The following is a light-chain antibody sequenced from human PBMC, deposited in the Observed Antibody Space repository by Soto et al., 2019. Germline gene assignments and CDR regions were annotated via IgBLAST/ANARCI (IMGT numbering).Light chain of an antibody. Sequence: QSALTQPASVSGSPGQSITISCTGTSSDGGGYNYVSWYQQHPGKAPKLMIYDVSNRPSGVSNLFSGSKSGNTASLTISGLQAEDEDDYYCSSYTSSSTPLFGGGTKLTVL. CDR3: SSYTSSSTPL. V-gene: IGLV2-14*01. J-gene: IGLJ2*01. CDR2: DVS. CDR1: SSDGGGYNY.